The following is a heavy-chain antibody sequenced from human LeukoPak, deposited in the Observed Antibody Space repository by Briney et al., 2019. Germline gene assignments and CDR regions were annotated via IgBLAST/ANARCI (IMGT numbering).Heavy chain of an antibody. D-gene: IGHD2-2*01. V-gene: IGHV1-18*01. Sequence: ASVKVSCKASGYTFSRYGISWVRQAPGQGLEWMGWISANNGDTKYAQKFQGRVTMTTDTSTSTAYMELRSLRSDDTAVYYCARDQCSTSSCHYYYFYMDVWGKGTTVTVSS. CDR2: ISANNGDT. CDR3: ARDQCSTSSCHYYYFYMDV. CDR1: GYTFSRYG. J-gene: IGHJ6*03.